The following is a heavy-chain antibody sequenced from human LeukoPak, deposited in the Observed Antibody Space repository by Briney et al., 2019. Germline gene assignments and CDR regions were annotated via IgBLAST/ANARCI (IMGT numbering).Heavy chain of an antibody. V-gene: IGHV3-48*01. D-gene: IGHD2-15*01. Sequence: GGSLRLSCAASGFTFSSYSMNWVRQAPGKGLEWVSYISSSSSTIYYADSVKGRFTISRDNARNSLYLQMNSLRAEDTALYYCARSVAASRDYWGQGTLVTVSS. CDR3: ARSVAASRDY. CDR1: GFTFSSYS. CDR2: ISSSSSTI. J-gene: IGHJ4*02.